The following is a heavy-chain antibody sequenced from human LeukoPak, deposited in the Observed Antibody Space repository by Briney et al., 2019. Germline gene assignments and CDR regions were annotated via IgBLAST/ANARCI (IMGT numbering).Heavy chain of an antibody. D-gene: IGHD2-15*01. CDR2: ISGSADYT. V-gene: IGHV3-23*01. Sequence: GGSLRLSCAASGFTFSSYAMTWVRQAPGKGLDWVSAISGSADYTYYADSVKGRFTIPRDNSKNTLYLQMNGLRVEDTAIYYCAKGYCSGGSCFSRSNWFDPWGQGTLVTVSS. CDR1: GFTFSSYA. J-gene: IGHJ5*02. CDR3: AKGYCSGGSCFSRSNWFDP.